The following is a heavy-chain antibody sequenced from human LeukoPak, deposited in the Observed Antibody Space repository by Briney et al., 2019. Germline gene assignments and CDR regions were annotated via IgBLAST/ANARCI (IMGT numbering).Heavy chain of an antibody. CDR3: ATVGYSSGWTDAFDI. Sequence: ASVKVSCKASGYTFTGYYMHWVRQAPGQGLEWMGWINPNSGGTNYAQKFQGRVTMTRDTSISTAYMELSRLRSDDTAVYYCATVGYSSGWTDAFDIWGQGTMVTVSS. V-gene: IGHV1-2*02. CDR2: INPNSGGT. D-gene: IGHD6-19*01. CDR1: GYTFTGYY. J-gene: IGHJ3*02.